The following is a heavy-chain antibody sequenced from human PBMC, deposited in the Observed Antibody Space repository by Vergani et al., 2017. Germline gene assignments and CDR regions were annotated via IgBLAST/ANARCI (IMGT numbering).Heavy chain of an antibody. D-gene: IGHD4-17*01. CDR2: FDPEDGET. V-gene: IGHV1-24*01. CDR1: GYTLTELS. Sequence: QVQLVQSGAEVKKPGASVKVSCKVSGYTLTELSMHWVRQAPGKGLEWMGGFDPEDGETIYAQKFQGRVTMTRNTSISTAYMELRSLRSDDTAVYYCARDADYGDYGEYWFDPWGQGTLVTVSS. CDR3: ARDADYGDYGEYWFDP. J-gene: IGHJ5*02.